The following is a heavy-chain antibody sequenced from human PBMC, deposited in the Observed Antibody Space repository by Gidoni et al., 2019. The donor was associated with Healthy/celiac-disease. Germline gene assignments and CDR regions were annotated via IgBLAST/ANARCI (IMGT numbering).Heavy chain of an antibody. Sequence: QVQLQESGPGLVKPSQTLSLTCTVSGGSISSGGYYWSWIRQHPGKGLEWIGYIYYSGSTYYNPSLKSRVTISVDTSKNQFSLKLSSVTAADTAVYYCARAYEQQLSQIDAFDIWGQGTMVTVSS. D-gene: IGHD6-13*01. CDR1: GGSISSGGYY. J-gene: IGHJ3*02. V-gene: IGHV4-31*03. CDR2: IYYSGST. CDR3: ARAYEQQLSQIDAFDI.